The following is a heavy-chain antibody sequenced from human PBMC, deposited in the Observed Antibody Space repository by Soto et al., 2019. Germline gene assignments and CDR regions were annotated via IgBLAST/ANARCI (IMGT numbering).Heavy chain of an antibody. J-gene: IGHJ4*02. CDR3: ARDGYDGSGSPYPAY. V-gene: IGHV4-59*01. CDR2: VNYLGST. Sequence: QVQLQESGPGQVKPSETLSLTCSVSGGSMSDFFWSWIRQSPERGLEWIGYVNYLGSTDYNPSLKSRVTISVDTSKRQFSLRLSSVTAADAAIYYCARDGYDGSGSPYPAYWGPGTQVTVSS. D-gene: IGHD3-10*01. CDR1: GGSMSDFF.